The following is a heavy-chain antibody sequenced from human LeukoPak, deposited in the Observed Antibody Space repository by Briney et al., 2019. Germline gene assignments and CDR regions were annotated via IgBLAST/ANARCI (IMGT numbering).Heavy chain of an antibody. CDR1: GGSISSHY. D-gene: IGHD4-17*01. CDR3: ARDPTTVTKGFDI. J-gene: IGHJ3*02. Sequence: SETLSLTCTVSGGSISSHYWTWIRQSPGKGLEWIGYISYSGSTNYNPCLKSRVTLSVDTSENQFSLKLSSVTAADTAVYYCARDPTTVTKGFDIWGQETTVTVSS. V-gene: IGHV4-59*11. CDR2: ISYSGST.